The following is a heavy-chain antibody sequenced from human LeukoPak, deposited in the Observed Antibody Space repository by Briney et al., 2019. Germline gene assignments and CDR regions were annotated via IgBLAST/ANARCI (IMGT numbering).Heavy chain of an antibody. Sequence: SETLSLTCTVAGGSVSNSSYYWGWIRQPPGKGLEWIGCSYSLGSTYYNPSLKSRVTISLDTAKNQFSLRLNSVTAADTAVYYCASSYDSSGYFDYWGQGTLVTVSS. J-gene: IGHJ4*02. CDR1: GGSVSNSSYY. V-gene: IGHV4-39*07. CDR2: SYSLGST. D-gene: IGHD3-22*01. CDR3: ASSYDSSGYFDY.